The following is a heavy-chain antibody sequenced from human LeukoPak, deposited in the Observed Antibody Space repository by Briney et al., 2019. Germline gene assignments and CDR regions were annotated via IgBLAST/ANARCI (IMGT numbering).Heavy chain of an antibody. D-gene: IGHD6-19*01. Sequence: GASVKVSCKASGYTFTSYGISWVRQAPGQGLEWMGWISTYNGNSNYAQKLQDRVTLTTDTSTATAYLDLRNLRSDDTAVYYCARAGGWAREDYKGDAFDMWGQGTIVTVSS. CDR3: ARAGGWAREDYKGDAFDM. J-gene: IGHJ3*02. V-gene: IGHV1-18*01. CDR2: ISTYNGNS. CDR1: GYTFTSYG.